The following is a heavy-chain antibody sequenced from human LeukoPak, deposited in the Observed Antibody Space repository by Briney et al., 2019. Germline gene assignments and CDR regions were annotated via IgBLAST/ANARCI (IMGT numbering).Heavy chain of an antibody. V-gene: IGHV4-39*07. CDR3: ARVGEFQFNNWFDP. CDR1: GGSISSSSYY. D-gene: IGHD3-16*01. Sequence: SETLSLTCTVSGGSISSSSYYWRWIRQPPGKGLEWIGSIYYSGSTYYNPSLKSRVTISVDTSKHQFSLKLSSVTAADTAVYCWARVGEFQFNNWFDPWGQGTLVTVSS. CDR2: IYYSGST. J-gene: IGHJ5*02.